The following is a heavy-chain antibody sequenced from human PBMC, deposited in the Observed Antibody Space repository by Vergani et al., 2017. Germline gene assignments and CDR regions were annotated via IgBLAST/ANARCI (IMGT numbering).Heavy chain of an antibody. CDR2: ISYDGSNK. J-gene: IGHJ6*02. CDR3: AKDRPHDGFGELFRPYYYYGMDV. V-gene: IGHV3-30*18. Sequence: QVQLVESGGGVVQPGRSLRLSCAASGFTFSSYGMHWVRQAPGKGLEWVAVISYDGSNKYYADSVKGRFTISRDNSKNTLYLQMNSLRAEDTAVYYCAKDRPHDGFGELFRPYYYYGMDVWGQGP. CDR1: GFTFSSYG. D-gene: IGHD3-10*01.